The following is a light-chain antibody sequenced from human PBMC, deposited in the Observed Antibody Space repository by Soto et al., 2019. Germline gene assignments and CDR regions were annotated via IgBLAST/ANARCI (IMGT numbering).Light chain of an antibody. CDR3: ASYRSTGTLV. V-gene: IGLV2-14*01. CDR2: EVS. CDR1: SSDVGGYNY. Sequence: QPVLTQPASVSGSPGQSITISCTGTSSDVGGYNYVSWYQQHPGKAPKLMIYEVSNRPSGVSNRFSGSKSGNTASLTISGLQAEDEADYYCASYRSTGTLVFGGGTKLTVL. J-gene: IGLJ3*02.